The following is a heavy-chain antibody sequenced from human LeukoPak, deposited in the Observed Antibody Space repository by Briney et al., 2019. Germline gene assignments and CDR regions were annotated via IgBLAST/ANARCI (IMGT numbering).Heavy chain of an antibody. D-gene: IGHD2-21*01. J-gene: IGHJ4*02. CDR1: GFTFSTYW. V-gene: IGHV3-7*01. Sequence: PGGSLRLSCAASGFTFSTYWMSWVRQAPGKGLEWVANINQDGSEKYSVDSVKGRFTISRDNAKRSLYLQMNSLRAEDTAVYYCARDFPLAYCGGDCYGQGTLVTVSS. CDR3: ARDFPLAYCGGDC. CDR2: INQDGSEK.